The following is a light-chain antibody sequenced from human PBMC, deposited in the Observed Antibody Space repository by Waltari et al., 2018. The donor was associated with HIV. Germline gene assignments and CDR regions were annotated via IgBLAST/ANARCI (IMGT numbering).Light chain of an antibody. CDR2: DAS. Sequence: IVLTQSPATLSLSPGERATLSCRASQSVSIYLAWYQQKPGQPPRPLIYDASNRATAIPARFSGSGSGTDFTLTISSLEPEDFAVYYCQQRSRWPPAYTFGQGTKLEIK. J-gene: IGKJ2*01. CDR3: QQRSRWPPAYT. V-gene: IGKV3-11*01. CDR1: QSVSIY.